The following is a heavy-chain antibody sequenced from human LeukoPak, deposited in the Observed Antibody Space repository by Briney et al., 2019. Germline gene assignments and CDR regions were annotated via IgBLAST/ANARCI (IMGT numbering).Heavy chain of an antibody. CDR1: GGSISRCHHY. Sequence: PSQTLSLTCTGSGGSISRCHHYWLWIPQPPGKGLEWIGYIYYSGSTYYNPSLKSRVTISVDTSKNQLSLKLTSVTAADTAVYYCARPYYYDSRIDPWGQGTLVTVSS. J-gene: IGHJ5*02. CDR2: IYYSGST. CDR3: ARPYYYDSRIDP. D-gene: IGHD3-22*01. V-gene: IGHV4-30-4*01.